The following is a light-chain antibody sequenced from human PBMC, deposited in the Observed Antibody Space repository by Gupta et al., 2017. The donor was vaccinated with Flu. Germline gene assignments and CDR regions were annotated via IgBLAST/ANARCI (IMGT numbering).Light chain of an antibody. CDR2: GTS. V-gene: IGKV1-39*01. J-gene: IGKJ2*01. CDR3: QQSDSTLYT. CDR1: QSISTF. Sequence: DIQMTQSPSSLSASVGDRVTITCRASQSISTFLNWYQQKPGKAPNLLIYGTSTLHAGVPSRFSGSGSGTDFTLTISSLQPEDFATYYCQQSDSTLYTFGQGTKLEIK.